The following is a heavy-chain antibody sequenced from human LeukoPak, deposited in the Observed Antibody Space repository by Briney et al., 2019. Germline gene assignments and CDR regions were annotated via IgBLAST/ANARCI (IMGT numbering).Heavy chain of an antibody. D-gene: IGHD2-2*01. CDR1: GYTFTSYY. V-gene: IGHV1-2*02. J-gene: IGHJ6*02. CDR2: INPNSGGT. CDR3: ARELVPAFSYYGMDV. Sequence: ASVMVSCKASGYTFTSYYMHWVRQAPGQGLEWMGWINPNSGGTNYAQKFQGRVTMTRDTSISTAYMELSRLRSDDTAVYYCARELVPAFSYYGMDVWGQGTTVTVSS.